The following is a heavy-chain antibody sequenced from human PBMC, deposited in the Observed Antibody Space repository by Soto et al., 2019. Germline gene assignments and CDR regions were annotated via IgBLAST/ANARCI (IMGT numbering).Heavy chain of an antibody. CDR3: AKVFPNDQSGHSGYFDY. V-gene: IGHV3-23*01. J-gene: IGHJ4*02. D-gene: IGHD1-26*01. CDR1: GFTFSSYA. Sequence: GGSLRLSCAASGFTFSSYAMSWVRQAPGKGLEWVSAISGSGGSTYYADSVKGRFTISRDNSKNTLYLQMNSLRAEDTAVYYCAKVFPNDQSGHSGYFDYWGQGTLVTVSS. CDR2: ISGSGGST.